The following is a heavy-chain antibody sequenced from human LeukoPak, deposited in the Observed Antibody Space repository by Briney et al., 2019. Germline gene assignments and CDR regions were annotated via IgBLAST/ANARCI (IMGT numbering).Heavy chain of an antibody. CDR2: INPSGGAT. CDR3: ARGSYGPGNRYYYYGMDV. D-gene: IGHD3-10*01. Sequence: ASVKVSCKASGYNFTSYYMHWVRQAPGQGLEWMGIINPSGGATSYARKFQGRVTMTRDTSTSTVYMELNSLRSQDTAVYYCARGSYGPGNRYYYYGMDVWGKGATVTVSS. V-gene: IGHV1-46*01. J-gene: IGHJ6*04. CDR1: GYNFTSYY.